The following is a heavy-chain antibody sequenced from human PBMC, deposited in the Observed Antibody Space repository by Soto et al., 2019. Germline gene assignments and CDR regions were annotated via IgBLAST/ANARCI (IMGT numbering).Heavy chain of an antibody. D-gene: IGHD2-8*01. V-gene: IGHV3-30-3*02. CDR2: ISYDGSNK. J-gene: IGHJ6*02. CDR1: GFTFSSYS. Sequence: GGSLRLSCVVSGFTFSSYSMHWVRPAPGKGLDWVAVISYDGSNKYYADSVKGRFTISRDNSKNTLYLQMNSLRAEDTAVYYCAKSSIVLMVYAPYYYGMDVWGQGTTVTVS. CDR3: AKSSIVLMVYAPYYYGMDV.